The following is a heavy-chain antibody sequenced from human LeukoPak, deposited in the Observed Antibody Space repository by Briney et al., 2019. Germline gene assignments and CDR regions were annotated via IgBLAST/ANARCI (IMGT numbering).Heavy chain of an antibody. J-gene: IGHJ5*02. CDR1: GGSISSYY. D-gene: IGHD2-2*01. Sequence: SETLSLTCTVSGGSISSYYWGWIRQPPGKGLEWIGYIYYSGSTNYNPSLKSRVTISVDTSKNQFSLKLSSVTAADTAVYYCARLYEYQLLWASGSWFDPWGQGTLVTVSS. CDR3: ARLYEYQLLWASGSWFDP. V-gene: IGHV4-59*08. CDR2: IYYSGST.